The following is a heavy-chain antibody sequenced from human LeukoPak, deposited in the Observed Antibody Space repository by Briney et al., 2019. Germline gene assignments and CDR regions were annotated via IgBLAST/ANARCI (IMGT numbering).Heavy chain of an antibody. CDR2: ISSSGGRA. J-gene: IGHJ4*02. V-gene: IGHV3-23*01. Sequence: GASLRLSCTGSGFTFSTYAMSWVRQAPGKGLEWVSAISSSGGRAYYADSVKGRFTISRDNSKNTLYLQMNSLRAEDTAVYYCAKERTSEGYFDYWGQGTLVTVSS. CDR3: AKERTSEGYFDY. CDR1: GFTFSTYA.